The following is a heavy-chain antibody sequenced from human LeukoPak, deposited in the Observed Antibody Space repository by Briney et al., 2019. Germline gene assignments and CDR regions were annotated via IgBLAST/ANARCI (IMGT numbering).Heavy chain of an antibody. J-gene: IGHJ6*03. CDR1: GYTFTSYD. Sequence: ASVTVSCKASGYTFTSYDINWVRQATGQGLEWMGWMNPNSGNTGYAQKFQGRVTMTRNTSISTAYMELSSLRSEDTAVYYCARGRDIVVVPAANYYYYMDVWGKGTTVTVSS. CDR3: ARGRDIVVVPAANYYYYMDV. CDR2: MNPNSGNT. V-gene: IGHV1-8*01. D-gene: IGHD2-2*01.